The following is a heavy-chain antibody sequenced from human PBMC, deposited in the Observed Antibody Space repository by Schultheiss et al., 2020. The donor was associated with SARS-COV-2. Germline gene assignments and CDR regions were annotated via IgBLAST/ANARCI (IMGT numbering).Heavy chain of an antibody. D-gene: IGHD6-13*01. CDR1: GFTFSSYG. Sequence: GGSLRLSCAASGFTFSSYGMHWVRQAPGKGLEWVAVIWYDGSNKYYADSVKGRFTISRDTSKSTLYLQMNSLRVEDTAVYFCAREHSSWFDYWGQGTLVTVSS. J-gene: IGHJ4*02. V-gene: IGHV3-33*01. CDR3: AREHSSWFDY. CDR2: IWYDGSNK.